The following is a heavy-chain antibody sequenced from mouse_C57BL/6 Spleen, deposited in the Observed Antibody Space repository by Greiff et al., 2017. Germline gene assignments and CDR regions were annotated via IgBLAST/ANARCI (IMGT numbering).Heavy chain of an antibody. CDR2: IYPGDGDT. D-gene: IGHD2-10*02. CDR1: GYAFSSSW. CDR3: AREEGGYGKLYFDY. Sequence: QVQLQQSGPELVKPGASVKISCKASGYAFSSSWMNWVKQRPGQGLEWIGRIYPGDGDTNYNGKFKGKATLTADKSSSTAYMQLSSLTSEDSAVYFCAREEGGYGKLYFDYWGQGTTLTGSS. J-gene: IGHJ2*01. V-gene: IGHV1-82*01.